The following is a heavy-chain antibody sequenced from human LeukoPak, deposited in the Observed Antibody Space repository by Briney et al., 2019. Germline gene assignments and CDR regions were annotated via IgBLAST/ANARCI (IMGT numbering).Heavy chain of an antibody. V-gene: IGHV3-9*01. CDR2: ISWKSDRI. Sequence: PGRSLRLSCAASGFTFDDYAMHWVRQAPGKGLEWVSGISWKSDRIDYAGSVKGRFTISRDNAKNSLYLQMNSLRAEDTAVYYCAREGWFDPWGQGTLVTVSS. CDR3: AREGWFDP. J-gene: IGHJ5*02. CDR1: GFTFDDYA.